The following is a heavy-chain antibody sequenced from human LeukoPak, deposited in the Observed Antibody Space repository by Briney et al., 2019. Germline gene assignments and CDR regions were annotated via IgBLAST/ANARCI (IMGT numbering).Heavy chain of an antibody. J-gene: IGHJ4*02. CDR1: GFTFDDYT. CDR2: ISWDGGST. V-gene: IGHV3-43*01. D-gene: IGHD5-18*01. CDR3: AKDVDTAFDY. Sequence: GGSLRLSCAASGFTFDDYTMHWVRQAPGKGLEWVSLISWDGGSTYYADSVKGRFTISRDNSKSSLYLQMNSLRTEDTALYYCAKDVDTAFDYWGQGTLVTVSS.